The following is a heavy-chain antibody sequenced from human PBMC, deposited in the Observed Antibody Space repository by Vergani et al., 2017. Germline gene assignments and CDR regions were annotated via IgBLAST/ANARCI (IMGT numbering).Heavy chain of an antibody. CDR3: ARGSGVGAHWGLDY. J-gene: IGHJ4*02. CDR1: GFTFSSYA. CDR2: ISYDGSNK. Sequence: QVQLVESGGGVVQPGRSLRLSCAASGFTFSSYAMHWVRQAPGKGLEWVAVISYDGSNKYYADSVKGRFTISRYNSKNALYLQMNSLRAEDTAVYYCARGSGVGAHWGLDYWGQGTLVTVSS. V-gene: IGHV3-30*01. D-gene: IGHD1-26*01.